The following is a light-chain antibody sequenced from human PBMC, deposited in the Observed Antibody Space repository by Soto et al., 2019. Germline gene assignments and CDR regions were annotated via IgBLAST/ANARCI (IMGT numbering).Light chain of an antibody. J-gene: IGLJ7*01. CDR2: IDD. V-gene: IGLV1-44*01. CDR1: TSNIAGNT. Sequence: QAVVTQPPSLSGTPGQRVTISCSGSTSNIAGNTVHWYQHLPETAPKLLIYIDDQRPSGVPDRFSGSKSGTSASLAISGLQSDDEADYYCATWDDSLNAAVFGGGTQLTVL. CDR3: ATWDDSLNAAV.